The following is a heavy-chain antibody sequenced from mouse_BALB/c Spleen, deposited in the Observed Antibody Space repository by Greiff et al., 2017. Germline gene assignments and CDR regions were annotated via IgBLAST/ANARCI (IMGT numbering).Heavy chain of an antibody. V-gene: IGHV14-1*02. CDR3: ARYDYDRQGYAMDY. D-gene: IGHD2-4*01. J-gene: IGHJ4*01. CDR1: GFNIKDYY. CDR2: IDPENGNT. Sequence: DVKLQESGAELVRPGALVKLSCKASGFNIKDYYMHWVKQRPEQGLEWIGWIDPENGNTIYDPKFQGKASITADTSSNTAYLQLSSLTSEDTAVYYCARYDYDRQGYAMDYWGQGTSVTVSS.